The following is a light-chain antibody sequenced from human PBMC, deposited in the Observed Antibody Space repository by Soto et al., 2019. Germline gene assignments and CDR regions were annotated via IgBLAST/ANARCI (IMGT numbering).Light chain of an antibody. J-gene: IGLJ1*01. CDR2: EVT. Sequence: QSVLTQPASVSGSPGQSITIPCTGTSGDVGSYNLVSWYQQHPGKAPKLLIYEVTERPSGVSNRFSGSKSGNTASLTISGLQPNDEANYICCSNLGNSEVFGSGTTVTVL. V-gene: IGLV2-23*02. CDR3: CSNLGNSEV. CDR1: SGDVGSYNL.